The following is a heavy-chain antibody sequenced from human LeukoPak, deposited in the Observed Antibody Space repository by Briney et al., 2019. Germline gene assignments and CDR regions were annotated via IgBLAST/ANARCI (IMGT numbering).Heavy chain of an antibody. V-gene: IGHV3-66*01. CDR2: IYTDGTT. J-gene: IGHJ6*03. CDR3: ARSASYDSTSYYIYYFLDV. D-gene: IGHD3-22*01. Sequence: GGSLRLSCAASGFTFSDYYMSWIRQAPGKGLEWVSVIYTDGTTHYADSVKGRFTISGDSSKNTLYLQMSSLRAEDTAVYYCARSASYDSTSYYIYYFLDVWGKGTTVTISS. CDR1: GFTFSDYY.